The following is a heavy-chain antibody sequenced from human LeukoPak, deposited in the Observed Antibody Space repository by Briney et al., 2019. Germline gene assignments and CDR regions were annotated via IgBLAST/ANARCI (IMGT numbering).Heavy chain of an antibody. CDR2: ISAYNGNT. CDR3: ARDLEPVVWELPLSAGY. CDR1: GYTFTSYG. Sequence: ASVKVSCKASGYTFTSYGISWLRQAPGQGLEWMGWISAYNGNTNYAQKLQGRVTMTTDTSTSTAYMELRSLRSDDTAVYYCARDLEPVVWELPLSAGYWGQGTLVTVSS. D-gene: IGHD1-26*01. J-gene: IGHJ4*02. V-gene: IGHV1-18*01.